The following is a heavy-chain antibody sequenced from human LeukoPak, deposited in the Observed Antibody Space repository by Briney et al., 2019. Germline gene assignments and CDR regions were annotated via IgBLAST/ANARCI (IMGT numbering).Heavy chain of an antibody. CDR3: ATEQRGALPL. J-gene: IGHJ4*02. CDR2: MYTSGSA. D-gene: IGHD3-16*01. V-gene: IGHV4-4*07. Sequence: PSETLSLTCTVPGDSTSGYYWSWIRQPAGKGLEWIGRMYTSGSANYNPSLKSRVTMSLDTSKKLFSLQMSSVTAADTAIYYCATEQRGALPLWGQGPLVIVSS. CDR1: GDSTSGYY.